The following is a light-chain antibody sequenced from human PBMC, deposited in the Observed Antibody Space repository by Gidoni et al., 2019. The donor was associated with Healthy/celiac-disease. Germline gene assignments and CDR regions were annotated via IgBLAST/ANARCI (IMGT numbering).Light chain of an antibody. CDR2: AAS. CDR1: QSISSY. V-gene: IGKV1-39*01. Sequence: DIQMTQSPSSLSASVGDRVTITCRASQSISSYLNWYQQKPGKAPKLLIYAASSLQSGVPSRFSGSGSGTDFTLTISSLQPEDVATYYCQQRYSTPPWTFXXXTKVEIK. J-gene: IGKJ1*01. CDR3: QQRYSTPPWT.